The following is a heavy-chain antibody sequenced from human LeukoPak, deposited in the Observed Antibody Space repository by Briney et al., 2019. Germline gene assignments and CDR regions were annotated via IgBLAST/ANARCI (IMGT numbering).Heavy chain of an antibody. V-gene: IGHV3-23*01. CDR3: AKGYDILTGLMDY. CDR2: IRGSGGST. J-gene: IGHJ4*02. Sequence: GGSLRLSCAASGFTFSSYAMSWVRQAPGKGLEWVSAIRGSGGSTYYADSVKGRFTISRDNAKNSLYLQMSSLRAEDTALYCCAKGYDILTGLMDYWGQGTLVTVSS. CDR1: GFTFSSYA. D-gene: IGHD3-9*01.